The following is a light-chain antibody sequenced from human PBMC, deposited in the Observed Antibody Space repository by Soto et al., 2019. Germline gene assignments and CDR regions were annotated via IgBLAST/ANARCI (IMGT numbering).Light chain of an antibody. CDR2: EVR. J-gene: IGLJ2*01. V-gene: IGLV2-14*01. Sequence: QSALTQPASVSGSPGQSITISCTGTTSDIAGYNYVSWYQHHPGTAPKLLIYEVRLRPSGVSSRFSASKSGYTASLTISGLQTDDEADYFCSSYTSSNTIIFGGGTKLTVL. CDR3: SSYTSSNTII. CDR1: TSDIAGYNY.